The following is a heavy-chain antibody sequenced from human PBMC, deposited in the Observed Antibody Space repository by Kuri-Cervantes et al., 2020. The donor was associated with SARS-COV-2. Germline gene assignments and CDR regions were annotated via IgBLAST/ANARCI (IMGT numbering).Heavy chain of an antibody. D-gene: IGHD6-19*01. CDR2: IKQDGSEK. CDR3: ARRNIAVAGAFDC. V-gene: IGHV3-7*01. Sequence: GESLKISCAASGFTFSSYWMSWVRQAPGKGLEWVANIKQDGSEKYYVDSVKGRFTISRDNAKNSLYLQMNSLRAEDTAVYYCARRNIAVAGAFDCWGQGALVTVSS. J-gene: IGHJ4*02. CDR1: GFTFSSYW.